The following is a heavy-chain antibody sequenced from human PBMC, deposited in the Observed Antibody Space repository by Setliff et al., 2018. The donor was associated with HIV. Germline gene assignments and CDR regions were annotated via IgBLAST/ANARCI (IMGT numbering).Heavy chain of an antibody. V-gene: IGHV5-51*01. J-gene: IGHJ6*02. CDR2: IYPGDSDT. Sequence: PGESLKISCKTSGYNFRMYWIAWVRQMPGKGLEWMGIIYPGDSDTRYSPSFQGQVTISADKSISTAYLQWSSLKASDTAMYYCARDRLLWGSGSYYYYYYGMDVWGQGTMVTVSS. CDR3: ARDRLLWGSGSYYYYYYGMDV. CDR1: GYNFRMYW. D-gene: IGHD3-10*01.